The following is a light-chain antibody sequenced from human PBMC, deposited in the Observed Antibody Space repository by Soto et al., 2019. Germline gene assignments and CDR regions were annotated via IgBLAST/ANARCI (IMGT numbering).Light chain of an antibody. Sequence: DIQMTQSPSSLSASVGDRVTITCRASQSISSYLNWYQQKPGKAPKLLIYAASSLQSGVPSRFSDSGSGTDFTLTISSLQPEDFATYYCQHSYSTPPLTFGGGTKVEIK. V-gene: IGKV1-39*01. CDR3: QHSYSTPPLT. CDR1: QSISSY. CDR2: AAS. J-gene: IGKJ4*01.